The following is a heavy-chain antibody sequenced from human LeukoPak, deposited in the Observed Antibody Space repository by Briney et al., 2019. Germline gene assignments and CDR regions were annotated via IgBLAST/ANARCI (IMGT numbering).Heavy chain of an antibody. D-gene: IGHD3-3*01. V-gene: IGHV4-34*01. CDR2: INHSGST. CDR3: ARAIRITIFGVVINPRGWFDP. J-gene: IGHJ5*02. CDR1: GGSFSGYY. Sequence: SQTLSLTCAVYGGSFSGYYWSWIRQPPGKGLEWIGEINHSGSTNYNPSLKSRVTISADTSKNQFSLKLSSVTAADTAVYYCARAIRITIFGVVINPRGWFDPWGQGTLVTVSS.